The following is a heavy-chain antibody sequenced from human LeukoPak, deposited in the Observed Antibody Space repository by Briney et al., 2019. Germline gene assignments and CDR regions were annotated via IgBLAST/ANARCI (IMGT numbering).Heavy chain of an antibody. J-gene: IGHJ6*02. Sequence: QPGGSLRLSCAASGFTFSSYSMNWVRQAPGKGLEWVSYISSSSSTIYYADSVKGRFTISRDNAKNSLYLQMNSLRDEDTAVYYCARGAYGDYVDYYCYGMDVWGQGTTVTVSS. CDR1: GFTFSSYS. D-gene: IGHD4-17*01. V-gene: IGHV3-48*02. CDR3: ARGAYGDYVDYYCYGMDV. CDR2: ISSSSSTI.